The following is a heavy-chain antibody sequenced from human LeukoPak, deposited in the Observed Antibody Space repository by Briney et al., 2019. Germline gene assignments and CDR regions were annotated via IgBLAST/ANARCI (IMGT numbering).Heavy chain of an antibody. D-gene: IGHD3-22*01. J-gene: IGHJ3*02. CDR2: INSDGSST. V-gene: IGHV3-74*01. CDR3: ARDYRTYDSSGYLRVDAFDI. CDR1: GFTFSSYW. Sequence: PGGSLRLSCAASGFTFSSYWMHWVRQAPGKGLVWVSRINSDGSSTSYADSVKGRFTISRDNAKNTLYLQMNSLRAEDTAVYYCARDYRTYDSSGYLRVDAFDIWGQGTMVTVSS.